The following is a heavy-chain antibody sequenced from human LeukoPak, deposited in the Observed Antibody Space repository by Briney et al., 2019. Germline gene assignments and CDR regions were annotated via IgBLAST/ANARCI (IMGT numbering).Heavy chain of an antibody. CDR1: GYTFTSYY. J-gene: IGHJ6*03. CDR3: ARDGRSPLPYCSSTSCYYYYYYYMDV. D-gene: IGHD2-2*01. CDR2: INPSGGST. Sequence: ASVKVSCKASGYTFTSYYMHWVRQAPGQGLEWMGIINPSGGSTSYAQKFQGRVTMTRDTSTSTVYMELSSLRSEDTAVYYCARDGRSPLPYCSSTSCYYYYYYYMDVWGKGTTVTVSS. V-gene: IGHV1-46*01.